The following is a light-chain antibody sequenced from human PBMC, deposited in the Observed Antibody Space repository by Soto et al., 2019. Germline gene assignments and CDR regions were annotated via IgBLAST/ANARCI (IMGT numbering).Light chain of an antibody. V-gene: IGLV2-14*01. CDR3: SSYTSRTTWV. Sequence: QSALTQPASVSGSPGQSITISCTGTSSDVGGYNYVSWYQQYPGKAPKLIIYEVSNRPSGLSNRFSGFNSGNTASLTISGXQTEDEADYYCSSYTSRTTWVFGGGTKVTVL. CDR2: EVS. J-gene: IGLJ3*02. CDR1: SSDVGGYNY.